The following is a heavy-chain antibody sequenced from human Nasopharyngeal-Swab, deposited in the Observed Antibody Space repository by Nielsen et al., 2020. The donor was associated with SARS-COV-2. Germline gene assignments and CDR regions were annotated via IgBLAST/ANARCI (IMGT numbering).Heavy chain of an antibody. CDR3: ARAPITMIVVAKAFDI. D-gene: IGHD3-22*01. J-gene: IGHJ3*02. CDR2: IYYSGST. V-gene: IGHV4-31*02. Sequence: WIRQPPGKGLEWIGYIYYSGSTYYNPSLKSRVTISVDTSKNQFSLKLSSVTAADTAVYYCARAPITMIVVAKAFDIWGQGTMVTVSS.